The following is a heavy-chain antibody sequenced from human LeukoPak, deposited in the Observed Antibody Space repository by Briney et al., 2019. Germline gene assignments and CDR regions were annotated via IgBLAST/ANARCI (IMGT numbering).Heavy chain of an antibody. V-gene: IGHV4-34*01. Sequence: SETLSLTCAVYGGSFSGYYWSWIRQPPGKGLEWIGEINHSGSTNYNPSLKSRVAISVDTSKNQFSLKLSSVTAADTALYYCASLQKPGWFDPWGQGTLVTVSS. CDR1: GGSFSGYY. CDR2: INHSGST. J-gene: IGHJ5*02. CDR3: ASLQKPGWFDP. D-gene: IGHD4-11*01.